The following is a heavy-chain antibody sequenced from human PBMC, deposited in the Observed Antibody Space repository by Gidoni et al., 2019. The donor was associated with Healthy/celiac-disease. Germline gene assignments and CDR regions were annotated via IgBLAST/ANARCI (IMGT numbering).Heavy chain of an antibody. V-gene: IGHV3-66*02. CDR1: GFTVSSNY. Sequence: EVQLVESGGGLVQPGGSLRLSCAASGFTVSSNYMSWVRQAPGKGLEWVSVIYSGGSTYYADSVKGRFTISRDNSKNTLYLQMNSLRAEDTAVYYCARDEIPGITHAFDIWGQGTMVTVSS. J-gene: IGHJ3*02. CDR2: IYSGGST. CDR3: ARDEIPGITHAFDI. D-gene: IGHD1-20*01.